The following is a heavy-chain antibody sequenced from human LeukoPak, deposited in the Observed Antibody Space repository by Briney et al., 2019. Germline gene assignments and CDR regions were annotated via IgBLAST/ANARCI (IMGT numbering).Heavy chain of an antibody. V-gene: IGHV1-58*02. CDR1: GFTFTSPT. D-gene: IGHD3-10*01. Sequence: AASVKVSCKASGFTFTSPTIQWVRQARGQRLEWIGWIVVGSGNTNYAQKFQERVIITRDMSTTTVYMELSSLRSEDTAVYYCAGTPWFGELTLDYWGQGTLVTVSS. CDR2: IVVGSGNT. J-gene: IGHJ4*02. CDR3: AGTPWFGELTLDY.